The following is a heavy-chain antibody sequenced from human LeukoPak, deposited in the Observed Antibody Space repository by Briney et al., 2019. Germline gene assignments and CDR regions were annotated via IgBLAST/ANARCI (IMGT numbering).Heavy chain of an antibody. J-gene: IGHJ4*02. CDR3: ARVSQWLTPGNY. Sequence: GGSLRLSCAASGFTFSSYSMNWVRQAPGKGLEWVSSISSSSSYIYYADSVKGRFTISRDNAKNSLYLQMNSLRAEDTAVYYCARVSQWLTPGNYWGQGTLVTVSS. D-gene: IGHD6-19*01. V-gene: IGHV3-21*01. CDR2: ISSSSSYI. CDR1: GFTFSSYS.